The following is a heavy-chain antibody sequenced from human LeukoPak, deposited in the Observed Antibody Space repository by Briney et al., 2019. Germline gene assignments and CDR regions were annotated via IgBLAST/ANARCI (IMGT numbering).Heavy chain of an antibody. Sequence: GGSLRLSCAASGFTFSGSAMHWVRQASGKGLEWVGRIRSKANSYATAYAASVKGRFTISRDDSKNTAYLQMNSLKTEDTAVYYCTRTMIVNYFDYWGQGTPVTVSS. D-gene: IGHD3-22*01. CDR2: IRSKANSYAT. J-gene: IGHJ4*02. V-gene: IGHV3-73*01. CDR1: GFTFSGSA. CDR3: TRTMIVNYFDY.